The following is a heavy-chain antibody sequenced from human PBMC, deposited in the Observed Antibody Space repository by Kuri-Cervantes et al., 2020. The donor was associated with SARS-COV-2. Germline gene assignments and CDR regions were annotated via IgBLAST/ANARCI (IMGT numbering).Heavy chain of an antibody. CDR3: AKDLDCSSTSRYDRSPHFGY. D-gene: IGHD2-2*01. V-gene: IGHV3-30*02. CDR1: GFTFSTYG. CDR2: IQYDGGNE. J-gene: IGHJ4*02. Sequence: GGSMRPSCAVSGFTFSTYGMHWVRQPPGKGLEWVAFIQYDGGNEYHADSVKGRFTISRDNSKNTLYLQMNSLRAEDTAVYYCAKDLDCSSTSRYDRSPHFGYWGQGTLVTVSS.